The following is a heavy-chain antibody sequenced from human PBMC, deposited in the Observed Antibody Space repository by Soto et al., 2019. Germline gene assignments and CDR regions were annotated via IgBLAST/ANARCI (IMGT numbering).Heavy chain of an antibody. D-gene: IGHD1-26*01. CDR1: GFTFSSYW. J-gene: IGHJ4*02. Sequence: GGSLRLSCAASGFTFSSYWMSWVRQAPGKGLEWVANIKKDGSEKYYVDSVKGRFTISRDNAKNSLYLQMNSLRAEDTAVYYCARDSDVGATTESSVDYWGQGTLVTVSS. CDR3: ARDSDVGATTESSVDY. V-gene: IGHV3-7*01. CDR2: IKKDGSEK.